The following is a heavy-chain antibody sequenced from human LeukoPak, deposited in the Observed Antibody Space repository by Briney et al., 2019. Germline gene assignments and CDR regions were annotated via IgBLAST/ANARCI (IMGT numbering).Heavy chain of an antibody. CDR3: ARGGYSNYGENWFDP. Sequence: SETLSLTCTASGGSISSYYWSWIRQPPGKGLKWIGYIYYSGSTNYNPSLKSRVTISVDTSKNQFSLKLSSVTAADTAVYYCARGGYSNYGENWFDPWGQGTLVTVSS. CDR1: GGSISSYY. D-gene: IGHD4-11*01. V-gene: IGHV4-59*01. CDR2: IYYSGST. J-gene: IGHJ5*02.